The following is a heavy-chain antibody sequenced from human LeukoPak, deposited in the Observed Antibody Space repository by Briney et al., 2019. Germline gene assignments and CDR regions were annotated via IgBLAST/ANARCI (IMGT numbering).Heavy chain of an antibody. V-gene: IGHV4-34*01. Sequence: SETLSLTCAVYGGSFSGYYWSWIRQPPGKGLEWIGEINHSGSTNYNPSLKSRVTISVDTSKNQFSLKLSSVTAADTAVYYCASLTYYYDKGLGYWGQGTLVTVSS. J-gene: IGHJ4*02. CDR2: INHSGST. CDR3: ASLTYYYDKGLGY. CDR1: GGSFSGYY. D-gene: IGHD3-22*01.